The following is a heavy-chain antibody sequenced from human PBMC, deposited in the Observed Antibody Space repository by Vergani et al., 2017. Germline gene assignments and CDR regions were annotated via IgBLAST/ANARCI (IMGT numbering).Heavy chain of an antibody. J-gene: IGHJ4*02. D-gene: IGHD6-13*01. CDR1: GFTFSSYG. V-gene: IGHV3-30*18. CDR3: AKDSGAAAGTLDY. CDR2: ISYDGSNK. Sequence: QVQLVESGGGLVKPGGSLRLSCAASGFTFSSYGMHWVRQAPGKGLEWVAVISYDGSNKYYADSVKGRFTISRDNSKNTLYLQMNSLRAEDTAVYYCAKDSGAAAGTLDYWGQGTLVTVSS.